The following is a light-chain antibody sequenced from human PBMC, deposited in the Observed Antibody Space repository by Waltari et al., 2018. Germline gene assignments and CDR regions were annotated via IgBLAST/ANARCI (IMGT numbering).Light chain of an antibody. CDR1: QSVGRD. J-gene: IGKJ1*01. V-gene: IGKV3-20*01. CDR2: GTS. Sequence: RDSQSVGRDLALDQQKRGQAPRLLIEGTSNRATGIPDRFSGSGSGTDFSLTISRLEPEDVAVYFCQHYMRLPATFGQGTKVEIK. CDR3: QHYMRLPAT.